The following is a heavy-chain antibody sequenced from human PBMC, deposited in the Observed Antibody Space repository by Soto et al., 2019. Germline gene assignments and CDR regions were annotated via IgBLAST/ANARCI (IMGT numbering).Heavy chain of an antibody. CDR3: ARQIYDSDTGPNFQYYFDS. Sequence: GESLKISCKGSGYSFAGYWITWVRQKPGKGLEWMGRIDPSDSQTYYSPSFRGHVTISVTKSITTVFLQWSSLRASDKAMYYCARQIYDSDTGPNFQYYFDSWGQGT. V-gene: IGHV5-10-1*01. D-gene: IGHD3-22*01. CDR2: IDPSDSQT. J-gene: IGHJ4*02. CDR1: GYSFAGYW.